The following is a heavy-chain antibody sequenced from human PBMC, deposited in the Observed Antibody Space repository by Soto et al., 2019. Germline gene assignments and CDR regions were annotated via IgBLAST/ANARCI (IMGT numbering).Heavy chain of an antibody. D-gene: IGHD3-22*01. J-gene: IGHJ3*02. CDR1: GGTFSSYA. Sequence: GASVKVSCKASGGTFSSYAISWVRQAPGQGLEWMGGIIPIFGTANYAQKFQGRVTITADESTSTAYMELSSLRSEDTAVYYCARDEAWYDSSGYYPSPGYAFDIWGQGTMVTVSS. CDR3: ARDEAWYDSSGYYPSPGYAFDI. V-gene: IGHV1-69*13. CDR2: IIPIFGTA.